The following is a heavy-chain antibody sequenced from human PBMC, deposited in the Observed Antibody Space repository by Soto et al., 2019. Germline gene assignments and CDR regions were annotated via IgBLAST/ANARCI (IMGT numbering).Heavy chain of an antibody. D-gene: IGHD3-22*01. Sequence: KTSETLSLTCTVSGGSISSGGYHWSWIRQHPGKGLEWIGYIYNSGSTYYNPSLKSRVTISVDTSKNQFSLKLSSVTAADTAVYYCARVGESYCYDSSGLEIDYWGQGALVTVSS. CDR3: ARVGESYCYDSSGLEIDY. CDR1: GGSISSGGYH. CDR2: IYNSGST. J-gene: IGHJ4*02. V-gene: IGHV4-31*03.